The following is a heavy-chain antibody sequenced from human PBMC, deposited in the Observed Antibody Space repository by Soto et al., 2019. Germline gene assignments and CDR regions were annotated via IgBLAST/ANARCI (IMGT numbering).Heavy chain of an antibody. D-gene: IGHD1-1*01. Sequence: GGSLRLSCAASGFTFSSYGMHWVRQAPGKGLEWVAVIWFDGSNKHYADSVKGRFTISRDKSKNTLYLQMNSLRAEDTAVYYCARGGVHWKGAFDIWGQGTMVTVSS. V-gene: IGHV3-33*01. J-gene: IGHJ3*02. CDR2: IWFDGSNK. CDR1: GFTFSSYG. CDR3: ARGGVHWKGAFDI.